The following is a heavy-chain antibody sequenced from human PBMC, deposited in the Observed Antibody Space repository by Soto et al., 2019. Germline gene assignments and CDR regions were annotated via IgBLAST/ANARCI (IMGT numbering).Heavy chain of an antibody. V-gene: IGHV3-30-3*01. CDR1: GFTFSSYA. J-gene: IGHJ6*02. Sequence: QVQLVESGGGVVQPGRSLRLSCAASGFTFSSYAIHWVRQAPGKGLEWVAFISYDGNNKYYADAVKGRFTISRDNSKNTLYLQRTGLRAEDAVVYYWGKPIAVVAHYYSGMAVGAQGTTVTLSS. CDR3: GKPIAVVAHYYSGMAV. D-gene: IGHD6-19*01. CDR2: ISYDGNNK.